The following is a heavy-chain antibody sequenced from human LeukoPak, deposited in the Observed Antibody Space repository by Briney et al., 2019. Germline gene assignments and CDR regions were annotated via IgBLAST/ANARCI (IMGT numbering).Heavy chain of an antibody. Sequence: ASVKVSCKASGYTFTDYYIHWVRQVPGQGLEWMGWVFPYSGKSNLAQKFQGRVAMTSDTSVGTVYLELSRLTSDDTAVFFCARVQGGYNYFDYWGQGTPVTVSS. D-gene: IGHD5-24*01. CDR2: VFPYSGKS. CDR1: GYTFTDYY. V-gene: IGHV1-2*02. CDR3: ARVQGGYNYFDY. J-gene: IGHJ4*02.